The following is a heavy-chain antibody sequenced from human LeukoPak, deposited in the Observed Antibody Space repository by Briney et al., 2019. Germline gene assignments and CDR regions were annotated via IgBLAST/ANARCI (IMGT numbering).Heavy chain of an antibody. J-gene: IGHJ4*02. D-gene: IGHD2-15*01. V-gene: IGHV3-21*06. CDR3: LRGGSRDF. Sequence: GGSLRLSCAACGIAFSTYTMNWARQAPGKGLESVASINSGGTTTHYAFSVKGRFTISRDNAQNFLYPQMNGLRGDDAALYYCLRGGSRDFWGQGTLVTVSS. CDR2: INSGGTTT. CDR1: GIAFSTYT.